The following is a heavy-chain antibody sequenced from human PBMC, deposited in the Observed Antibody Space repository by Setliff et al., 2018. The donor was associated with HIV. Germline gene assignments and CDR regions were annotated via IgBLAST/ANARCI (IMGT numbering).Heavy chain of an antibody. Sequence: SETLSLTCTVSGGSISKYYWTWIRQPAGKGLEWLGRIHIGGNTNYNPSLKSRVTMSVDTSKNQFSLNLNSVTATDTAIYYCATERWLYQNFDSWGQGTQVTVSS. CDR3: ATERWLYQNFDS. CDR1: GGSISKYY. J-gene: IGHJ4*02. V-gene: IGHV4-4*07. CDR2: IHIGGNT. D-gene: IGHD3-16*01.